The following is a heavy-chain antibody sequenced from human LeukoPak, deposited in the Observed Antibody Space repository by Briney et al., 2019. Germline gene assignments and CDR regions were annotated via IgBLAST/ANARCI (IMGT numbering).Heavy chain of an antibody. Sequence: PGGSLRLSCAASGFTFSSYAMHWVRQAPGKGLERVAVISYDESNKYYADSVKGRFTISRDNSKNTLYLQMNSLRAEDTAVYYCASLEYAAMGFDPWGQGTLVTVSS. D-gene: IGHD5-18*01. CDR2: ISYDESNK. V-gene: IGHV3-30-3*01. CDR3: ASLEYAAMGFDP. CDR1: GFTFSSYA. J-gene: IGHJ5*02.